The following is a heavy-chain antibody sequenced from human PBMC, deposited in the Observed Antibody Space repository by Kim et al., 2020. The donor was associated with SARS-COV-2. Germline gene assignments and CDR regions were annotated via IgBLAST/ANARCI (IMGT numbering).Heavy chain of an antibody. CDR2: ST. J-gene: IGHJ3*02. CDR3: ARLSGDAFDI. Sequence: STYYNPSLKSRVTISVDTSKNQFSLKLSSVTAADTAVYYCARLSGDAFDIWGQGTMVTVSS. V-gene: IGHV4-39*01. D-gene: IGHD1-26*01.